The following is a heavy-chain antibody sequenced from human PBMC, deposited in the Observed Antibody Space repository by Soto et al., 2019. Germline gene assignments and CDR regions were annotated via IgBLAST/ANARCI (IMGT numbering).Heavy chain of an antibody. J-gene: IGHJ4*02. Sequence: QVQLVESGGGVVQPGRSLRLSCAASGFTFSSYAMHWVRQAPGKGLEWVAVISYDGSNKYYADSVKGRFTISRDNSKNTLYLQMNSLRAEDTAVYYCARVSITGTTDNFDYWGQGTLVTVSS. D-gene: IGHD1-7*01. V-gene: IGHV3-30-3*01. CDR3: ARVSITGTTDNFDY. CDR2: ISYDGSNK. CDR1: GFTFSSYA.